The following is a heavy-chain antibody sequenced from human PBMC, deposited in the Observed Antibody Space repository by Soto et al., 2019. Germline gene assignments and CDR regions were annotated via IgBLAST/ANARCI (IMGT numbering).Heavy chain of an antibody. J-gene: IGHJ4*02. CDR3: ARDRSTHDY. CDR2: ISAYNGNT. D-gene: IGHD1-1*01. CDR1: GYTFTDYG. Sequence: QGQLVQSGVEVKKPGASVKVSCKASGYTFTDYGISWVRQAPGQGLEWMGWISAYNGNTNYAQNLQDRVTMTTDTSTSTAYMELMSLRSDDTAVYYCARDRSTHDYWGQGTLIAVSS. V-gene: IGHV1-18*01.